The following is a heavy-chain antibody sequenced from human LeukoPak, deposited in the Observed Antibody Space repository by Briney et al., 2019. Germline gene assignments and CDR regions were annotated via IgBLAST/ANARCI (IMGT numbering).Heavy chain of an antibody. D-gene: IGHD2-15*01. CDR2: TVGIGPDT. V-gene: IGHV3-23*01. Sequence: PGGSLRLSCAASGFTFTNYAMTWVRQAPGKGLEWVAATVGIGPDTYHADSVKGRFTISRDNSKNILYLQMNSLRVEDTAVYYCTKASAARCIGVFCYPFAHWGQGTLVTVSS. CDR1: GFTFTNYA. J-gene: IGHJ4*02. CDR3: TKASAARCIGVFCYPFAH.